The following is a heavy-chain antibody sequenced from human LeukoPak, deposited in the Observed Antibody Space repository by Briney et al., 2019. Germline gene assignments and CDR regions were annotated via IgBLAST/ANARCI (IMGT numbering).Heavy chain of an antibody. Sequence: SETLSLTCTVSGGSISSYYWSWIRQPPGKGLEWIGYIYYSGSTNYNPSLKSRVTISVDTSKNQFSLKLSSVTAADTAVYYCARYTNYGGSTRRIDYWGQGTLVTVSS. CDR3: ARYTNYGGSTRRIDY. J-gene: IGHJ4*02. D-gene: IGHD4-4*01. CDR1: GGSISSYY. CDR2: IYYSGST. V-gene: IGHV4-59*01.